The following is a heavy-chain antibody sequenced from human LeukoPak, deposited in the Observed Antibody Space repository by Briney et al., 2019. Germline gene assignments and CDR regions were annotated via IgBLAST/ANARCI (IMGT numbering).Heavy chain of an antibody. J-gene: IGHJ4*02. Sequence: ASVKFSCKASGYTFTGYYMHWVRQAPGQGLEWMGWINPNSGGTNYAQKFQGRVTMTRDTSISTAYMELSRLRSDDTAVYYCARVIPRGAVAGRYYFDYWGQGTLVTVSS. CDR2: INPNSGGT. CDR3: ARVIPRGAVAGRYYFDY. D-gene: IGHD6-19*01. V-gene: IGHV1-2*02. CDR1: GYTFTGYY.